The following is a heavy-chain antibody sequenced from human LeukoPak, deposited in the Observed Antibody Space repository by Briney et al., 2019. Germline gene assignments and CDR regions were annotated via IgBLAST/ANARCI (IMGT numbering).Heavy chain of an antibody. CDR3: ARHAPYSSSWCDFDY. D-gene: IGHD6-13*01. Sequence: PSETLSLTCTVSGDSISSYYWSWIRQPPGKGLEWTGYIYYSGSANYNPSLKSRVTISVDTSKNQFSLKLSSVTAADTAVYYCARHAPYSSSWCDFDYWGQGTLVTVSS. V-gene: IGHV4-59*08. CDR2: IYYSGSA. J-gene: IGHJ4*02. CDR1: GDSISSYY.